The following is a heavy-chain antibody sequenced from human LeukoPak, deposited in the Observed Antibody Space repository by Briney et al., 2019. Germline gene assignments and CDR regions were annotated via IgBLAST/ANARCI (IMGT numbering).Heavy chain of an antibody. CDR1: GYTFTSYA. Sequence: ASVKLSCKASGYTFTSYAMHWVRQAPGQGLEWMGWINAGNGNTKYSQKFQGRVTITRDTSASTAYMELSSLRSEDTAVYYCARVFPQAGTRRGLDYWGQGTLVTVSS. V-gene: IGHV1-3*01. CDR2: INAGNGNT. D-gene: IGHD6-13*01. CDR3: ARVFPQAGTRRGLDY. J-gene: IGHJ4*02.